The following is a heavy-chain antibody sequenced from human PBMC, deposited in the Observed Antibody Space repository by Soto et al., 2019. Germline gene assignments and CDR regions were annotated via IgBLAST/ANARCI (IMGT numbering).Heavy chain of an antibody. CDR1: GFTFSSYA. D-gene: IGHD4-17*01. J-gene: IGHJ3*02. CDR3: AKEERTMTTCGYAFDI. V-gene: IGHV3-23*01. CDR2: ISGSGGST. Sequence: SLRLSCAASGFTFSSYAMSWVRQAPGKGLEWVSAISGSGGSTYYADSVKGRFTISRDNSKNTLYLQMNSLRAEDTAVYYCAKEERTMTTCGYAFDIWGQGTMVTVAS.